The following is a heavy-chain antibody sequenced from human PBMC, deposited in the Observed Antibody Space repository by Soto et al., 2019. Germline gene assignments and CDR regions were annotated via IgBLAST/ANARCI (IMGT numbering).Heavy chain of an antibody. J-gene: IGHJ3*02. Sequence: SETLSLTCAVYGGSFSGYYWSRIRQPPGKGLEWIGEINHSGSTNYNPSLKSRVTISVDTSKNQFSLKLSSVTAADTAVYYCARGGYYYDSSGYYRKDAFDIWGQGTMVTVSS. D-gene: IGHD3-22*01. V-gene: IGHV4-34*01. CDR1: GGSFSGYY. CDR2: INHSGST. CDR3: ARGGYYYDSSGYYRKDAFDI.